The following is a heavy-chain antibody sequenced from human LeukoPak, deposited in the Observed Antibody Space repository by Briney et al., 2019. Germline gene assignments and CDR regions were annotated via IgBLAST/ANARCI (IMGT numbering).Heavy chain of an antibody. D-gene: IGHD3-22*01. V-gene: IGHV1-69*04. J-gene: IGHJ4*02. Sequence: SVKVSCKASGGTFSSYAISWVRQAPGQGLEWMGRIIPILGIANYAQKFQGRVTITADKSTSTAYMELSSLRAEDTAVYYCARTKYYDETDGNFDYWGQGTLVTVSS. CDR3: ARTKYYDETDGNFDY. CDR1: GGTFSSYA. CDR2: IIPILGIA.